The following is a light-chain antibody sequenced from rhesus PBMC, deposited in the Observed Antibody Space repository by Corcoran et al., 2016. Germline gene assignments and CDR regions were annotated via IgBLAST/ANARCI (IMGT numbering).Light chain of an antibody. CDR1: NFGVEV. CDR3: QVWHIYSGQYV. J-gene: IGLJ1*01. V-gene: IGLV3-44*01. CDR2: YDK. Sequence: SYDLTQAPSVSVSPGQTAKITCGGGNFGVEVVNWYQQKPPQAPVVVIYYDKGRPSGIPERFSGSKSGNASTLTISGVEAGDEADYYCQVWHIYSGQYVFGGGTRLTVL.